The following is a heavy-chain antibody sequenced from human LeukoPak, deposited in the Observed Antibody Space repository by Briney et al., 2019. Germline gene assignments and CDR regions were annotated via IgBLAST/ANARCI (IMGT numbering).Heavy chain of an antibody. CDR3: ARGRYYDILTGYPGYFDY. Sequence: ASVKVSCKASGYTFTCYYMHWVRQAPGQGLEWMGWINPNSGGTNYAQKFQGRVTMTRDTSISTAYMELSRLRSDDTAVYYCARGRYYDILTGYPGYFDYWGQGTLVTVSS. V-gene: IGHV1-2*02. CDR1: GYTFTCYY. J-gene: IGHJ4*02. CDR2: INPNSGGT. D-gene: IGHD3-9*01.